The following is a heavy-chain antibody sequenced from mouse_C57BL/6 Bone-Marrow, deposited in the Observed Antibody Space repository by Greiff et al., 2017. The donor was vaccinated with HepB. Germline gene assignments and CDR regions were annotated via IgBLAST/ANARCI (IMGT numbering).Heavy chain of an antibody. CDR2: IDPSDSYT. D-gene: IGHD2-12*01. CDR1: GYTFTSYW. V-gene: IGHV1-50*01. Sequence: QVQLQQPGAELVKPGASVKLSCKASGYTFTSYWMQWVKQRPGQGLEWVGEIDPSDSYTNYNQKFKGKATLTVDTSSSTAYMQLSSLTSEDSAVYYCAREGAYYRAWFAYWAKGLWSLSLQ. J-gene: IGHJ3*01. CDR3: AREGAYYRAWFAY.